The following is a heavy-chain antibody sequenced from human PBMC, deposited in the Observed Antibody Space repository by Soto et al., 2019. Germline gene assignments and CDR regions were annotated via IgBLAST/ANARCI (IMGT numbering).Heavy chain of an antibody. CDR3: ARGGPGRGYISGWYGAGDY. Sequence: QVQLVQSGAEVKKPGSSVKVSCKASGGTFSSYAISWVRQAPGQGLEWMGGIIPIFGTANYAQKFQGRVTITADESTSTAYMELSSLRSEDTAVYYCARGGPGRGYISGWYGAGDYWGQGTLVTVSS. V-gene: IGHV1-69*12. J-gene: IGHJ4*02. CDR1: GGTFSSYA. CDR2: IIPIFGTA. D-gene: IGHD6-19*01.